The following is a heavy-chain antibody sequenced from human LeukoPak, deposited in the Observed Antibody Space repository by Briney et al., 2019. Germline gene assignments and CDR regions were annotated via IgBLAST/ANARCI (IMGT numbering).Heavy chain of an antibody. CDR2: IYTSGST. V-gene: IGHV4-61*02. CDR1: GGSISSGSYY. J-gene: IGHJ5*02. CDR3: ARGGYSSSQFDP. Sequence: PSETLSLTCTVSGGSISSGSYYWSWIRQPAGKGLEWIGRIYTSGSTNYNPSLKSRVTISVDTSKNQFSLKLSSVTAADTDVYYCARGGYSSSQFDPWGQGTLVTVSS. D-gene: IGHD6-13*01.